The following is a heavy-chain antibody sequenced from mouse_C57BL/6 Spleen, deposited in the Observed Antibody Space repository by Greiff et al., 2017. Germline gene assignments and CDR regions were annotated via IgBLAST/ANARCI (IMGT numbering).Heavy chain of an antibody. J-gene: IGHJ4*01. CDR3: TRGSSDYAMDY. CDR2: ISSGGDYI. Sequence: EVQRVESGEGLVKPGGSLKLSCAASGFTFSSYAMSWVRQTPEKRLEWVAYISSGGDYIYYADTVKGRFTISRDNARNTLYLQMSSLKSEDTAMYYCTRGSSDYAMDYWGQGTSVTVSS. CDR1: GFTFSSYA. V-gene: IGHV5-9-1*02. D-gene: IGHD3-1*01.